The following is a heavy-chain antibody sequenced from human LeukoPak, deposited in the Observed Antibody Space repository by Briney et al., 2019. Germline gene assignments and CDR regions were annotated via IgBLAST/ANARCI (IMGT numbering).Heavy chain of an antibody. V-gene: IGHV4-34*01. J-gene: IGHJ4*02. D-gene: IGHD1-26*01. Sequence: PSETLSLTCAVSGGSFSGYYWTWIRQPPGKGLEWIGEINHSGSTNYNPSLKSRVTISVDTSKNQFSLKLSSVTAADTAVYYCARGLTVGATDFFDYWGQGTLVTVSS. CDR2: INHSGST. CDR3: ARGLTVGATDFFDY. CDR1: GGSFSGYY.